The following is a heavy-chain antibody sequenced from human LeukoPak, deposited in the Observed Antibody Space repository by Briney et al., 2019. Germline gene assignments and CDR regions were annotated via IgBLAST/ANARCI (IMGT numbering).Heavy chain of an antibody. D-gene: IGHD4-17*01. CDR2: ISYDGSYT. J-gene: IGHJ4*02. Sequence: GGSLRLSSAASGFTFSSYTMHWVRQAPGMGLQWVAVISYDGSYTYYSDSVKGRFTISRDSSKNTLYLQMNNPTTDDTAVYYCARGTAVTALFDYWGQGTLVTVSS. CDR1: GFTFSSYT. CDR3: ARGTAVTALFDY. V-gene: IGHV3-30*14.